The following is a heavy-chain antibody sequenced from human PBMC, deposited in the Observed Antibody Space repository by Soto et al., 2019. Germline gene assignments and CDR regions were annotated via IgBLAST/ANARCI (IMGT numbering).Heavy chain of an antibody. Sequence: GGSLRLSCAASGFALNTYSMHWVRQAPGRGLEWVAVISYDGSNKFYADSVKGRFTISRDNSKNTLYLEMNSLRGEDTAVYYCAKVSPMGYFFDFWGQGTLVTVSS. CDR2: ISYDGSNK. V-gene: IGHV3-30-3*01. CDR3: AKVSPMGYFFDF. J-gene: IGHJ4*02. CDR1: GFALNTYS.